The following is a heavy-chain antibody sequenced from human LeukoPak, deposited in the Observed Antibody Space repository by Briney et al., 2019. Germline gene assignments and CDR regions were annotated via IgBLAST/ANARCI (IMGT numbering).Heavy chain of an antibody. V-gene: IGHV1-69*02. D-gene: IGHD6-6*01. CDR3: ARARGIAARPWWY. Sequence: GSSVKVSCKASGGTFSSYTISWVRQAPGQGLEWMGRIIPILGIANYAQKFQGRVTTTADKSTSTAYMELSSLRSEDTAVYYCARARGIAARPWWYWGQGTLVTVSS. CDR1: GGTFSSYT. CDR2: IIPILGIA. J-gene: IGHJ4*02.